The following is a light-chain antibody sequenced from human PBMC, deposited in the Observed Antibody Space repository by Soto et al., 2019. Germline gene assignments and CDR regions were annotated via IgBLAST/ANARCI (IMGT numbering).Light chain of an antibody. V-gene: IGKV3-15*01. J-gene: IGKJ1*01. CDR3: QQYNNWPSWT. Sequence: EILLTQSPGTLSLSPWEIATLSCRASQSVSSYLAWYQQKPGQAPRLLIYGASTRATGIPARFSGSGSGTEFTLTISSLQSEDFAVYYCQQYNNWPSWTFGQGTKVDIK. CDR1: QSVSSY. CDR2: GAS.